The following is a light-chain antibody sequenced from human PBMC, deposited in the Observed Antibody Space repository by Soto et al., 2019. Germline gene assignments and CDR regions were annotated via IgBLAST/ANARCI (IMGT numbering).Light chain of an antibody. V-gene: IGKV1-5*03. CDR2: RAS. J-gene: IGKJ4*01. Sequence: DIQMTQSPSTLSAFVGDRVTITCRASQSIDMCLAWYQQKPGKAPKILIYRASILGNGVPSRFSGSGSGTEFTLTISSLQPDDFATFYCQQYNRYPLTFGGGTKVEIK. CDR1: QSIDMC. CDR3: QQYNRYPLT.